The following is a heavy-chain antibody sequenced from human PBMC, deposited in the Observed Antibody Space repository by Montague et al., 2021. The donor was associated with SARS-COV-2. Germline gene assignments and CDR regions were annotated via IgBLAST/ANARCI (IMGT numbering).Heavy chain of an antibody. CDR2: IFHSGTI. V-gene: IGHV4-4*02. CDR3: ATLSRRTAAGTRDYFGLGV. Sequence: SETLSLTRRVSGDSISTSTWWTWVRQTPGKGLEWIGEIFHSGTINYNPSLKSRVSISVVKSNNQFSLRLSSLIAADTAVYYCATLSRRTAAGTRDYFGLGVWGQGTTVVVSS. CDR1: GDSISTSTW. J-gene: IGHJ6*02. D-gene: IGHD6-13*01.